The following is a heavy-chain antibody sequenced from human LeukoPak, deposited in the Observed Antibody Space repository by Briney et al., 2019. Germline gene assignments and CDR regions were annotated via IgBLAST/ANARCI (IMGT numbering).Heavy chain of an antibody. D-gene: IGHD2-2*02. CDR1: GGSISSGGYY. V-gene: IGHV4-31*03. J-gene: IGHJ5*02. CDR2: IYYSGST. Sequence: SETLSLTCTVSGGSISSGGYYWSWIRQHPGKGLEWIGYIYYSGSTYSNPSLKSRVTISADTSKNQFSLNLSSVTAADTAVYYCARYCSSTNCYKGGFDPWGQGTLVTVSS. CDR3: ARYCSSTNCYKGGFDP.